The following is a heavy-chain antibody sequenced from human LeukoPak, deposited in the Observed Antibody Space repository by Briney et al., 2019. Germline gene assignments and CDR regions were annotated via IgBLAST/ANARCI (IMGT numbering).Heavy chain of an antibody. CDR2: IYSGGST. V-gene: IGHV3-53*01. CDR1: GFAFSSNY. D-gene: IGHD5-18*01. CDR3: ARNTAMPPYYFDY. Sequence: GGSLRLSCAASGFAFSSNYMSWVRQAPGKGLEWVSIIYSGGSTYYADSVKGRFTISRDNSKNTLYLQMNSLRAEDTAVYYCARNTAMPPYYFDYWGQGTLVTVSS. J-gene: IGHJ4*02.